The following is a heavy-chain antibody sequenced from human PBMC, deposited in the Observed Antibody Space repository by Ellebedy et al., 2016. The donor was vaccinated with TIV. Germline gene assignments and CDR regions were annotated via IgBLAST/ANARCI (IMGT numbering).Heavy chain of an antibody. V-gene: IGHV3-21*01. CDR2: ISSGGTYI. Sequence: GESLKISCAASGFTFSSYSMNWVRQAPGKGLEWVSCISSGGTYIYYADSLKGRFTISRDSAKNSLYLQMNSLRAEDTAVYYCARGSGDLPFDYWGQGTLVTVSS. D-gene: IGHD4-17*01. J-gene: IGHJ4*02. CDR1: GFTFSSYS. CDR3: ARGSGDLPFDY.